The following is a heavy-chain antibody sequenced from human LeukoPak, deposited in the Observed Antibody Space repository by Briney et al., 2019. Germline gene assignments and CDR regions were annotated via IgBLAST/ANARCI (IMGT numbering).Heavy chain of an antibody. CDR3: ARDYGYNY. Sequence: GGSLTLSCAAPGFIVSSSYMSWVRQAPGKGLSWVSVIYSGGSTYYADSVKGRFTISRDNSKNTLYLQMNSLRAEDTAVYYCARDYGYNYWGQGTLVTVSS. V-gene: IGHV3-66*01. CDR1: GFIVSSSY. J-gene: IGHJ4*02. CDR2: IYSGGST. D-gene: IGHD5-24*01.